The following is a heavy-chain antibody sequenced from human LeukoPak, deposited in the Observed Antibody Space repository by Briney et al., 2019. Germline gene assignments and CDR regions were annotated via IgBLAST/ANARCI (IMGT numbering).Heavy chain of an antibody. CDR2: ISSSSSYI. V-gene: IGHV3-21*04. D-gene: IGHD3-10*01. CDR1: GFTFSSYS. Sequence: GGSLRLSCAASGFTFSSYSMNWVRQAPGKGLEWVSSISSSSSYIYYADSVKGRFTISRDNAKNSLYLQMNSLRAEDTAVYYCARDPPISGGSGSYYNYWGQGTLVTVSS. CDR3: ARDPPISGGSGSYYNY. J-gene: IGHJ4*02.